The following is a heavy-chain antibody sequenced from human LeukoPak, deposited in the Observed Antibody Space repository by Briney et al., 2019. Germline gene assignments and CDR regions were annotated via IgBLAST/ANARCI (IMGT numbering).Heavy chain of an antibody. Sequence: SETLSLSCTVSGGSISSSSYYWGWIRQPPGKGLEWIGSIYYSGSTYYNPSLKSRVTISVDTSKNQFSLKLSSVTAADTAAYYCATIFGVATAAKYYFDYWGQGTLVTVSS. CDR2: IYYSGST. D-gene: IGHD2-15*01. J-gene: IGHJ4*02. CDR3: ATIFGVATAAKYYFDY. V-gene: IGHV4-39*01. CDR1: GGSISSSSYY.